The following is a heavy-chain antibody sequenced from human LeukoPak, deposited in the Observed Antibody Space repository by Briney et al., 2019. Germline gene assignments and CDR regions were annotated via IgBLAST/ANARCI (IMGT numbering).Heavy chain of an antibody. Sequence: GGSLRLSCAASGFTFSNYPMNWVRQAPGKGLEWVSSISSSSTYIYYADSVKGRFTISRDNAKNSLYLQMNSLRAEDTAIYYCTRVGYIDEGIDYWGQGTLVTVSS. V-gene: IGHV3-21*01. CDR1: GFTFSNYP. D-gene: IGHD5-24*01. J-gene: IGHJ4*02. CDR2: ISSSSTYI. CDR3: TRVGYIDEGIDY.